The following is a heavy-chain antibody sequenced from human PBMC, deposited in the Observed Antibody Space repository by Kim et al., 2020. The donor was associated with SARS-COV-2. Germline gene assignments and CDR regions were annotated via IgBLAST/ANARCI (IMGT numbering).Heavy chain of an antibody. J-gene: IGHJ6*01. Sequence: SETLSLTCTVSGGSISSYYWSWIRQPPGKGLEWIGYIYYSGSTNYNPSLKSRVTISVDTSKNQFSLKLSSVTAADTAAYYCARGQSGYSYGYYYYYGMDV. CDR2: IYYSGST. CDR3: ARGQSGYSYGYYYYYGMDV. CDR1: GGSISSYY. D-gene: IGHD5-18*01. V-gene: IGHV4-59*01.